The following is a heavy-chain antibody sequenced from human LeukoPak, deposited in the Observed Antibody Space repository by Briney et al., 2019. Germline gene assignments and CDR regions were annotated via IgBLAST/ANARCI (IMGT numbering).Heavy chain of an antibody. V-gene: IGHV3-7*01. CDR1: GFSFSSYW. J-gene: IGHJ4*02. D-gene: IGHD5-18*01. CDR2: IKQDGSEK. CDR3: ARGDTAPGY. Sequence: GGSLRLSCAASGFSFSSYWMSWVRQAPGRGLEWEANIKQDGSEKYYLDSVKGRFTISRDNAKNSLYLQMNSLRAEDTAVYYCARGDTAPGYWGQGTLVTVSS.